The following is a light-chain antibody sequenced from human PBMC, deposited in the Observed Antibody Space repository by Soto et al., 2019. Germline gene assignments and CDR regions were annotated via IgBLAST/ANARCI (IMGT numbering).Light chain of an antibody. CDR2: DVS. V-gene: IGLV2-14*01. CDR1: SSDVGGYNY. Sequence: QSVLTQPASVSGSPGQSIAISCTGTSSDVGGYNYVSWYQQYPGKAPKLVIYDVSNRPSGVSNRFSGSKSGNTASLTISGLQAEDEADYYCSSYTSGTTYVFGVGTKVTVL. CDR3: SSYTSGTTYV. J-gene: IGLJ1*01.